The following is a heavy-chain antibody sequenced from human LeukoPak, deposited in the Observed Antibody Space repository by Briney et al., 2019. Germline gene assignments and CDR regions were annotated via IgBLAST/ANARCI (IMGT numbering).Heavy chain of an antibody. CDR1: GGSFSGYY. CDR2: IYYSGST. V-gene: IGHV4-59*01. D-gene: IGHD6-19*01. CDR3: ARGGGSGWSFDY. J-gene: IGHJ4*02. Sequence: SETLSLTCAVYGGSFSGYYWSWIRQPPGKGLEWIGYIYYSGSTNYNPSLKSRVTISVDTSKNQFSLKLSSVTAADTAVYYCARGGGSGWSFDYWGQGTLVTVSS.